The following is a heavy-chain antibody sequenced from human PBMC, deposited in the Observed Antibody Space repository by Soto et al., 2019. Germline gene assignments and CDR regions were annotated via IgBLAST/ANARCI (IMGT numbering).Heavy chain of an antibody. CDR1: GGSISSSSYD. CDR2: IYYSGST. D-gene: IGHD1-1*01. V-gene: IGHV4-39*01. CDR3: ARLLNWNYYYYYAMDV. Sequence: SETLSLTCTVSGGSISSSSYDWGWIRQPPGKGLEWIGSIYYSGSTYYNPPLKSRVTISVDTSKNQFSLKLSSVTAADTAVYYCARLLNWNYYYYYAMDVWGQGTTVT. J-gene: IGHJ6*02.